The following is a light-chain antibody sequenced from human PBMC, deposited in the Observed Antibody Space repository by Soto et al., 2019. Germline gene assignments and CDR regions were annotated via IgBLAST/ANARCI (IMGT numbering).Light chain of an antibody. Sequence: EIVLTQSPVTLSLSPGERATLSCRASQRITNNFLAWFQQKPGLAPRLLIYGASSRASGIPDRFSGSGSGTDFALTISRLEPEDFAVYYCQQYGRSPFTFGLGTKLQIK. V-gene: IGKV3-20*01. CDR1: QRITNNF. CDR3: QQYGRSPFT. CDR2: GAS. J-gene: IGKJ2*01.